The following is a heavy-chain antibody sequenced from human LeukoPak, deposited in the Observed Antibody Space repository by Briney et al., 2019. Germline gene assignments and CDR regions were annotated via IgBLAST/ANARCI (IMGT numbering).Heavy chain of an antibody. J-gene: IGHJ4*02. D-gene: IGHD2-21*01. Sequence: GSLRLSCAASGFTCSDYWRSWVRLAPGKGLEWVADIKQDGSEKYYVDSVEGRFTISRDNAKNLLSLQMNSLRAEDTAVYHCARVFIVGSRSVFDFWGQGTLVTVSS. CDR1: GFTCSDYW. CDR2: IKQDGSEK. CDR3: ARVFIVGSRSVFDF. V-gene: IGHV3-7*01.